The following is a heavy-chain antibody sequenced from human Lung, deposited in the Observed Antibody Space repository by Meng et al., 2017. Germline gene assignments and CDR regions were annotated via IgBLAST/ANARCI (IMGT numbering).Heavy chain of an antibody. J-gene: IGHJ4*02. CDR1: DYTFTGYG. V-gene: IGHV1-18*01. D-gene: IGHD3-10*01. CDR2: LGAHPGDT. Sequence: HDQLQQAGAEGKQPGDAVKGACKASDYTFTGYGVCWVRQAPGQGLEWMAWLGAHPGDTSFAPKFLGRVTVTADTATATAYMELRSLRSDDTAVYYCARGTPGRSYCDYWGLGTLVTVSS. CDR3: ARGTPGRSYCDY.